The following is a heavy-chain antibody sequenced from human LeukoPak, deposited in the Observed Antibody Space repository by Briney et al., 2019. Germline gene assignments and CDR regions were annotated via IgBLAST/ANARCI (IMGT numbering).Heavy chain of an antibody. D-gene: IGHD2-2*01. Sequence: PSETLSLTCAVDGGSFSGYYWSWIRQPPGKGLEWIGEINHSGSTNYNPSLKGRVTISVDTYKNQFSLKMSSVTAADTAVYYCARGRGSTRINWFDPWGQGTLVTVSS. J-gene: IGHJ5*02. CDR1: GGSFSGYY. CDR2: INHSGST. CDR3: ARGRGSTRINWFDP. V-gene: IGHV4-34*01.